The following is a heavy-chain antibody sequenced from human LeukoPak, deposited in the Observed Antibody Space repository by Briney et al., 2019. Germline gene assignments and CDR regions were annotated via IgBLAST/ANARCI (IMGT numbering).Heavy chain of an antibody. CDR1: GGSISSYY. Sequence: SETLSLTCTVSGGSISSYYWSWIRQPPGKGLGWIGYIYYSGSTNYNPSLKSRVTISVDTSKNQFSLKLSSVTAADTAVYYCAGIVVVPASANWFDPWGQGTLVTVSS. V-gene: IGHV4-59*01. CDR3: AGIVVVPASANWFDP. CDR2: IYYSGST. D-gene: IGHD2-2*01. J-gene: IGHJ5*02.